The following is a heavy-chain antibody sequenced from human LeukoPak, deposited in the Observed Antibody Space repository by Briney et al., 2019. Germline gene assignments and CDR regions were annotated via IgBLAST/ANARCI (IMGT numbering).Heavy chain of an antibody. D-gene: IGHD6-13*01. CDR2: IYPGGSDT. V-gene: IGHV5-51*01. Sequence: GESLKISCKGSGYSFTSYWIGWVRQMPGKGLEWMGIIYPGGSDTRYSPSFQGQVTISADKSISTAYLQWSSLKASDTAMYYCARMVNIAAGGPDYWGQGTLVTVSS. J-gene: IGHJ4*02. CDR1: GYSFTSYW. CDR3: ARMVNIAAGGPDY.